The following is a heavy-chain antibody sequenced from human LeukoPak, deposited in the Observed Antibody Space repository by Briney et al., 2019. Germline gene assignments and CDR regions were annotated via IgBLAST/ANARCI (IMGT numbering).Heavy chain of an antibody. CDR3: ARMGGRITMVRGADP. CDR1: GGSFSGYY. V-gene: IGHV4-34*01. CDR2: INHSGST. Sequence: SETLSLTCAVYGGSFSGYYWSWIRQPPGKGLEWIGEINHSGSTNYNPSLKSRVTISVDTSKNQFSLKLSSVTAADTAVYHCARMGGRITMVRGADPWGQGTLVTVSS. D-gene: IGHD3-10*01. J-gene: IGHJ5*02.